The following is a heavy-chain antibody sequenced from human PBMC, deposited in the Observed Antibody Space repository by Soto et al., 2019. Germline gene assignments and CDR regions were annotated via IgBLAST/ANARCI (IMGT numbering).Heavy chain of an antibody. CDR1: GDSVNSYY. J-gene: IGHJ4*02. Sequence: SETLSLTCTVTGDSVNSYYWSWMRQPPGKGLECMGYVYYSGSTNYNPSLKSRVTISVDTSKNQISLRLKSVTAADTAVYYCARERTGSFDYWGQGTLVTVSS. CDR2: VYYSGST. D-gene: IGHD3-9*01. CDR3: ARERTGSFDY. V-gene: IGHV4-59*02.